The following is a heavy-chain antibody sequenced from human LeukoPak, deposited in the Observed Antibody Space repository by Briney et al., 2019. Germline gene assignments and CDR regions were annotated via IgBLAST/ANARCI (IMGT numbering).Heavy chain of an antibody. Sequence: GGSLRLSCAPSGFSPSSYSMNWVRQAPGKGLEWVSSIPISSNFIYYADSVKGRFTISRDNAKNSLYLQMNSLRAEDTAVYFCARDGHGDGILTGYSYFGMDVWGQGTTVTVSS. D-gene: IGHD3-9*01. CDR3: ARDGHGDGILTGYSYFGMDV. J-gene: IGHJ6*02. CDR1: GFSPSSYS. CDR2: IPISSNFI. V-gene: IGHV3-21*01.